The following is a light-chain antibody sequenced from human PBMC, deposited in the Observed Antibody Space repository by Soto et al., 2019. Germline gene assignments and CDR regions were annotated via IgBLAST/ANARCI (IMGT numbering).Light chain of an antibody. V-gene: IGKV1-5*03. J-gene: IGKJ1*01. CDR2: KAS. CDR3: QHYNSYSEA. CDR1: QSVSSW. Sequence: DIQMTQSPSTLSASVGVRVTITCRASQSVSSWLAWYQQKPGQAPKLLIYKASTLKSGVPSRFSGSGSGTEFTLTISSLQSDDFVTYYCQHYNSYSEAFGQGTKVDIK.